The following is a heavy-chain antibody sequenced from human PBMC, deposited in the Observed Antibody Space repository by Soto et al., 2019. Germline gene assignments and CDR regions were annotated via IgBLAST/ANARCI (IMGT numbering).Heavy chain of an antibody. CDR2: VSNSGSNT. Sequence: EVQLLEYGGGLVQPGGSLRLSCAASGFTFSNYVMSWVRQAPGKGLEWVSSVSNSGSNTYYAESVKDRVTISRDNSNNTLYLPMNSLGAEDTALYYCARRGRTLPHYSYYMDVWGKGTTVTVSS. CDR3: ARRGRTLPHYSYYMDV. J-gene: IGHJ6*03. V-gene: IGHV3-23*01. CDR1: GFTFSNYV.